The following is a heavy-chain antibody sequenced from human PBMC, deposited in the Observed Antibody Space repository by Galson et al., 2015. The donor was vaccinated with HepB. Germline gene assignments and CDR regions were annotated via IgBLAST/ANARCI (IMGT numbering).Heavy chain of an antibody. J-gene: IGHJ4*02. CDR1: GFTFSSYS. D-gene: IGHD3-16*01. Sequence: SLRLSCAASGFTFSSYSMNWVRQAPGKGLEWVSYISSSSSTIYYADSVKGRFTISRDNAKNSLYLQMNSLRAEDTAVYYCARTPPVGDLYYFDYWGQGTLVTVSS. V-gene: IGHV3-48*01. CDR3: ARTPPVGDLYYFDY. CDR2: ISSSSSTI.